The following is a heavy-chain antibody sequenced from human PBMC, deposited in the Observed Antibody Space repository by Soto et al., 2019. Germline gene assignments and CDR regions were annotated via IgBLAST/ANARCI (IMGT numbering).Heavy chain of an antibody. CDR3: VHSRCGGDCLQSYASHYYYGMDV. Sequence: SGPTLVNPTQTLTLTCTFSGFSLSTGGVGVGWIRQPPGKALEWLALIYWDDDKRYSPSLKSRLTITKDTSKDQVVLTMTNMDPVDTATYYCVHSRCGGDCLQSYASHYYYGMDVWCQGT. CDR1: GFSLSTGGVG. CDR2: IYWDDDK. D-gene: IGHD2-21*02. V-gene: IGHV2-5*02. J-gene: IGHJ6*02.